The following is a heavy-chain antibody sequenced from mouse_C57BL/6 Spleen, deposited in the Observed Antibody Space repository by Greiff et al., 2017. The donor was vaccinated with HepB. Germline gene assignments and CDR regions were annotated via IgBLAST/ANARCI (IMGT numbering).Heavy chain of an antibody. CDR1: GFTFSDYG. J-gene: IGHJ4*01. D-gene: IGHD2-5*01. CDR2: ISSGSSTI. CDR3: ARGAYYSNYQGFYYAMDY. V-gene: IGHV5-17*01. Sequence: EVKLVESGGGLVKPGGSLKLSCAASGFTFSDYGMHWVRQAPEKGLEWVAYISSGSSTIYYADTGKGRFTITRDNAKNTLFLQMTSLRSEDTAMYYSARGAYYSNYQGFYYAMDYWGQGTSVTVSS.